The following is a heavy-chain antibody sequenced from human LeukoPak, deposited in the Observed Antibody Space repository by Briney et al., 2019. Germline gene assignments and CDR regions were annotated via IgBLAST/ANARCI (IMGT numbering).Heavy chain of an antibody. CDR3: ARELLGYCSGGSCPGGFDI. J-gene: IGHJ3*02. CDR1: GFTFSDYY. V-gene: IGHV3-11*01. Sequence: PGGSLRLSCAASGFTFSDYYMSWIRQAPGKGLEWVSYISSSCSTIYYADSVKGRFTISRDNAKNSLYLQMNSLRAEDTAVYYCARELLGYCSGGSCPGGFDIWGQGTMVTVSS. CDR2: ISSSCSTI. D-gene: IGHD2-15*01.